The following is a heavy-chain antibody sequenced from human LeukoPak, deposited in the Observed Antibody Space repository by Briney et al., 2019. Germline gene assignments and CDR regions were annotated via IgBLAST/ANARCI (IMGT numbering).Heavy chain of an antibody. CDR1: GGSISSYY. V-gene: IGHV4-59*08. CDR2: IYYTGST. CDR3: ARVSFGYGYFDY. J-gene: IGHJ4*02. Sequence: SETLSLTCTVTGGSISSYYWSWIRQPPGKGLAWIGYIYYTGSTNYNPSLNSRVTLSVDTSKNHFSLKLTSVTAADTAFYYCARVSFGYGYFDYWGQGTLVTVSS. D-gene: IGHD5-18*01.